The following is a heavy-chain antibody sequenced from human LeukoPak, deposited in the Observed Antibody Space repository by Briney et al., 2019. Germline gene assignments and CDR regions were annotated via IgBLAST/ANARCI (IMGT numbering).Heavy chain of an antibody. CDR3: ARDPSYGTSLYYYMDV. V-gene: IGHV3-30*03. Sequence: GGSLRLSCAASGFTFSSYGMHWVRQAPGKGLEWVAVISYDGSNKYYADSVKGRFTISRDNAENSLYLQMNSLRAEDTAVYYCARDPSYGTSLYYYMDVWGKGTTVTVSS. CDR2: ISYDGSNK. D-gene: IGHD2-8*01. J-gene: IGHJ6*03. CDR1: GFTFSSYG.